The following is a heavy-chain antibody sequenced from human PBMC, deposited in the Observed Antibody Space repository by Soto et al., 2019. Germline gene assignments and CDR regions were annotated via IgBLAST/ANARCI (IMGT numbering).Heavy chain of an antibody. CDR2: IYWDGDR. J-gene: IGHJ4*02. D-gene: IGHD6-13*01. Sequence: QITLEESGPTLVKPTQTLMMTCTFSGFSLSTEGVSVGWIRQPPGKALEWLAIIYWDGDRRYSPSVKNRLIISKVASKDQLVFTMTNMDPDETATYYCAHSTRSAVGKDDQWGQGIRVT. CDR3: AHSTRSAVGKDDQ. V-gene: IGHV2-5*02. CDR1: GFSLSTEGVS.